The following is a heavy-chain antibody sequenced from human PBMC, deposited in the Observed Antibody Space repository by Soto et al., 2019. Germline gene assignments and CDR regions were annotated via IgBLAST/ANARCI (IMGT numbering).Heavy chain of an antibody. CDR2: IIPILGIA. D-gene: IGHD6-13*01. CDR3: ASSPAAAGTDY. J-gene: IGHJ4*02. Sequence: QVQLVQSGAEVKKPGSSVKVSCKASGGTFSSYTISWVRQAPGQGLEWMGRIIPILGIANYAQKFQGRVTITADKSTSTAYMELSSLRSEDTAVYYCASSPAAAGTDYWGQGPLVTVSS. CDR1: GGTFSSYT. V-gene: IGHV1-69*02.